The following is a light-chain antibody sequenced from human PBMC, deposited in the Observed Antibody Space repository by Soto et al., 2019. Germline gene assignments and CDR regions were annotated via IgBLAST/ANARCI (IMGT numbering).Light chain of an antibody. V-gene: IGLV2-14*01. J-gene: IGLJ1*01. CDR1: NSDVGAFNF. CDR3: TSYTSTRHYV. Sequence: QSGLTQPASVSGSPGQSITISCTGTNSDVGAFNFVFWYQQHPGKAPKLIIYEVSNRPSGVSNRFYGTKSGNTASLTISGLQAEDEADYYCTSYTSTRHYVFGTGTKVTVL. CDR2: EVS.